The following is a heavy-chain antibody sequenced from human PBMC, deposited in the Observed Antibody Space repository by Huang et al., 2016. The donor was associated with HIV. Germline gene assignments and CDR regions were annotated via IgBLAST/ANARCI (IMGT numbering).Heavy chain of an antibody. CDR2: INTKTGKP. J-gene: IGHJ4*02. Sequence: QVQLVQSGSELRKPGASVKVSCKASGYTFTTYSLIWVRQAPGQGLEWMGWINTKTGKPTYAQGCTGRFVFSLDTTVSTAYLQISSLKTDDTAKYFCARYRLTGTFLDSWGQGTQVTVSS. CDR3: ARYRLTGTFLDS. D-gene: IGHD3-9*01. V-gene: IGHV7-4-1*02. CDR1: GYTFTTYS.